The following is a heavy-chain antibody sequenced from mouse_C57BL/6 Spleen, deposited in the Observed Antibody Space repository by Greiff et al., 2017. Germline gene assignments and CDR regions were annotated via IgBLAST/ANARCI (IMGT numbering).Heavy chain of an antibody. CDR1: GFTFSDYY. Sequence: EVKLVESEGGLVQPGSSMKLSCTASGFTFSDYYMAWVRQVPEKGLEWVANINYDGSSTYYLDSLKSRFIISRDNAKNILYLQMSSLKSEDTATYYCARDDSSGSFAYWGQGTLVTVSA. D-gene: IGHD3-2*02. J-gene: IGHJ3*01. V-gene: IGHV5-16*01. CDR2: INYDGSST. CDR3: ARDDSSGSFAY.